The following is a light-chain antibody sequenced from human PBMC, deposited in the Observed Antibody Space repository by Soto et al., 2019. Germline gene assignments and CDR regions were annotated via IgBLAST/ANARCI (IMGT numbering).Light chain of an antibody. CDR2: DVT. CDR1: SSDVGNYNY. Sequence: QSVLTQPRSVSGSPGQSVTISCTGTSSDVGNYNYVSWYQQHPGKAPKLIIFDVTQRPSGVPDRFSGSKSGNTASLTISGLQPEDEADYYCCSYAGTYTVIFGGGTKVTVL. J-gene: IGLJ2*01. CDR3: CSYAGTYTVI. V-gene: IGLV2-11*01.